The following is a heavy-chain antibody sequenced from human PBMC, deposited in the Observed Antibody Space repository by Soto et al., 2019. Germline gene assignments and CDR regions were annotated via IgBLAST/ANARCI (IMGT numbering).Heavy chain of an antibody. Sequence: PGGSLRLSCAASGVTVSNNYMSWVRQAPGKGLEWVSVLYRDGRTYYAESVKGRFTISRDNFKNMVFLQMNSLRAEDTAVYYCARADSGYAHGYYYYGMDVWGQGTTVTVSS. CDR2: LYRDGRT. D-gene: IGHD5-12*01. CDR3: ARADSGYAHGYYYYGMDV. CDR1: GVTVSNNY. V-gene: IGHV3-66*01. J-gene: IGHJ6*02.